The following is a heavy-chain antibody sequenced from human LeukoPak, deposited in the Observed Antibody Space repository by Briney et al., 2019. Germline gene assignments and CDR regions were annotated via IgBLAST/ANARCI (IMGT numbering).Heavy chain of an antibody. CDR2: MFPDGRT. D-gene: IGHD4-17*01. V-gene: IGHV3-53*01. J-gene: IGHJ4*02. CDR1: GFSVNYNY. CDR3: ARTNPVYGDYDY. Sequence: GALRLSFAVSGFSVNYNYMSWVRPAPGKGGQWVSVMFPDGRTYYADSVKGRFTISRDLARNTLLLQMHSLRADDTAVHYCARTNPVYGDYDYWGQGTLVTVSS.